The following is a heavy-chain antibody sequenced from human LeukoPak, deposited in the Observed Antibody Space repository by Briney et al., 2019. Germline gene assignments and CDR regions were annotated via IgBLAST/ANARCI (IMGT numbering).Heavy chain of an antibody. J-gene: IGHJ3*02. V-gene: IGHV3-23*03. CDR2: IYSGGST. Sequence: PGGSLRLSCAASGFTFDDYGMSWVRQAPGKGLEWVSVIYSGGSTYYADSVKGRFTISRDNSKNTLYLQMNSLRAEDTAVYYCAKVGYYDSSGYITGGDAFDIWGQGTMVTVSS. CDR3: AKVGYYDSSGYITGGDAFDI. CDR1: GFTFDDYG. D-gene: IGHD3-22*01.